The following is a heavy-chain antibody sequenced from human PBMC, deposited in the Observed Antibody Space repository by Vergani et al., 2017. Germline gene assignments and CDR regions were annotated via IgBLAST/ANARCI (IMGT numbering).Heavy chain of an antibody. D-gene: IGHD4-23*01. CDR1: GASINNDFYY. CDR3: ARDNKQLRPRAFDL. V-gene: IGHV4-61*02. J-gene: IGHJ3*01. Sequence: QVQLQESGPGLVKPSQTLSLTCTVSGASINNDFYYWHWIRQPAGKGLEWIGRIYVSGITDYNSSLHSRVSMSVDTSKNQFSLTLTSVTAADTAVYYCARDNKQLRPRAFDLWGQGKIVTVSS. CDR2: IYVSGIT.